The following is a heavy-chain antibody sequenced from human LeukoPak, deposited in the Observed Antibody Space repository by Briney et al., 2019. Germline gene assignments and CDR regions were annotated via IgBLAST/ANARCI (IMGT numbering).Heavy chain of an antibody. CDR2: INSDSGGT. CDR3: ARDTITVTTPYFDY. D-gene: IGHD4-17*01. Sequence: ASVKVSCKASGGTFSSYAISWVRQAPGQGLGWMGWINSDSGGTNYAQKFQGRVTMTRDTSTSTAYMELSSLRSDDTAFYYCARDTITVTTPYFDYWGQGTLVTVPS. V-gene: IGHV1-2*02. CDR1: GGTFSSYA. J-gene: IGHJ4*02.